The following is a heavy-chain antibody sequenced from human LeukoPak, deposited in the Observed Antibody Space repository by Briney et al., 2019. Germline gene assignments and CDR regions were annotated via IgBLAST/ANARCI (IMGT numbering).Heavy chain of an antibody. D-gene: IGHD4-17*01. J-gene: IGHJ3*02. V-gene: IGHV3-53*01. CDR3: ARGMTTVSPVGPGAFDI. CDR1: GFTVSSNY. CDR2: IYTGGST. Sequence: GGSLRLSCAASGFTVSSNYMSWVRQAPGKGLVWGSFIYTGGSTFYADSVQGRFTISRDNSKNKLYLQMNSLRVEDMAVYYCARGMTTVSPVGPGAFDIWGQGTMVTVSS.